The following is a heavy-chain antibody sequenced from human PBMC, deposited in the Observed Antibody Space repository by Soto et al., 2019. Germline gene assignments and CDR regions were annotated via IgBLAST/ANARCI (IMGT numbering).Heavy chain of an antibody. V-gene: IGHV1-2*02. D-gene: IGHD3-3*01. Sequence: ASVKVSCKASGYTFTGYYMHWVRQAPGQGLEWMGWINPNSGGTNYAQKLQGRVTMTRDTSISTAYMELSRLRSDDTAVYYCARAYDFWSGYFLDVWGQGTTVTVSS. CDR1: GYTFTGYY. CDR3: ARAYDFWSGYFLDV. CDR2: INPNSGGT. J-gene: IGHJ6*02.